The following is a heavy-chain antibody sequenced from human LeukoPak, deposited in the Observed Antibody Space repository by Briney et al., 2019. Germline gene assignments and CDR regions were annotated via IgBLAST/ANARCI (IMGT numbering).Heavy chain of an antibody. Sequence: PSETLSLTCAVSGGSISSGGYSWSWIRQPPGKGLEWIGYIYHSGSTYYNPSLKSRVTISVDTSKNQFSLKLSSVTAADTAVYYCARGPYYDILTGPGAFDYWGQGTLVTVSS. V-gene: IGHV4-30-2*01. D-gene: IGHD3-9*01. J-gene: IGHJ4*02. CDR3: ARGPYYDILTGPGAFDY. CDR2: IYHSGST. CDR1: GGSISSGGYS.